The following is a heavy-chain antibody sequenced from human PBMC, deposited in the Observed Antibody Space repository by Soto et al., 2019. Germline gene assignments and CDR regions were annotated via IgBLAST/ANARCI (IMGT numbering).Heavy chain of an antibody. Sequence: SVKVSCKVSGGTFRSYSISWVRQAPGQGLEWMGGIIPIFDITNYAQKFQGRVTITADESTSTAYMELSSLGSDDTAVYYCARPDEGGYSSNHHYYYALDVWGQGTTVTVSS. J-gene: IGHJ6*02. CDR2: IIPIFDIT. CDR3: ARPDEGGYSSNHHYYYALDV. CDR1: GGTFRSYS. D-gene: IGHD3-22*01. V-gene: IGHV1-69*13.